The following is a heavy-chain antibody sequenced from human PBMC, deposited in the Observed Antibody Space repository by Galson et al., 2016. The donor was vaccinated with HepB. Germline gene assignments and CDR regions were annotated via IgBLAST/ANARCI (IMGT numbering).Heavy chain of an antibody. V-gene: IGHV3-9*01. D-gene: IGHD1-1*01. CDR2: ISCNSGSI. CDR3: TSDCNAGTPLNYYSLYGMDV. J-gene: IGHJ6*02. CDR1: GDSFNDYA. Sequence: SLMFSCSASGDSFNDYAIRWVRQAPGKGLEWVAGISCNSGSIDYAHSVKGRVTISGDNAKNSLYLQLNRLTTEDTALYYCTSDCNAGTPLNYYSLYGMDVWGQGTTVTVSS.